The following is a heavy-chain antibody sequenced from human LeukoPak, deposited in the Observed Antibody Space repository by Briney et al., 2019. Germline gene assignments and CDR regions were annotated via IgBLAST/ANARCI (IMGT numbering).Heavy chain of an antibody. J-gene: IGHJ4*02. V-gene: IGHV3-21*01. CDR3: ARDLAWGGY. CDR2: ITSSSSSM. Sequence: GGSLRLSCAASGFAFNTYGMSWVRQAPGKGLEWVSSITSSSSSMYSADSVKGRLTISRDNAKNSLYLQMNSLRAEDTAVYYCARDLAWGGYWGQGTLVTVSS. CDR1: GFAFNTYG. D-gene: IGHD7-27*01.